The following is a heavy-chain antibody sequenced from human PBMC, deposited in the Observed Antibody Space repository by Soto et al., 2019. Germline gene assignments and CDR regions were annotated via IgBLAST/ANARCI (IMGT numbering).Heavy chain of an antibody. Sequence: QVRLQESGPGLVKPSQTLSLTCTVSGGSISSGGYYWSWIRQHPVKGLEWIGYIYYSGSTYYNPSLKIRVTISVDTSKNQLSLKLGSVTAADTAVYYCARIWGIAARQGPLTFDFWGQGTLVTVSS. CDR1: GGSISSGGYY. D-gene: IGHD6-6*01. V-gene: IGHV4-31*04. J-gene: IGHJ4*02. CDR3: ARIWGIAARQGPLTFDF. CDR2: IYYSGST.